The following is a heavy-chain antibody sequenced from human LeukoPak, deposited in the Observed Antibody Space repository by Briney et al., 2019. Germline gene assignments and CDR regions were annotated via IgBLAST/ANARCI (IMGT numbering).Heavy chain of an antibody. V-gene: IGHV1-2*06. J-gene: IGHJ4*02. D-gene: IGHD6-13*01. Sequence: ASVKVSCKASGYTFTGYYMHWVRQAPGQGLEWMGRINPNRGGTNYAQKFQGRVTMTRDTSISTAYMELSRLRSDDTAVYYCARARQQLVQGVDYWGQGTLVTVSS. CDR2: INPNRGGT. CDR1: GYTFTGYY. CDR3: ARARQQLVQGVDY.